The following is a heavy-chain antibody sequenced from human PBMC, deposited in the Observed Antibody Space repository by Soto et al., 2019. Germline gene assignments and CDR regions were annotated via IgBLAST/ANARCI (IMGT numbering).Heavy chain of an antibody. CDR1: GDSVSSNSAA. CDR3: ARSTDSSFDY. V-gene: IGHV6-1*01. CDR2: TYYRSQWYN. J-gene: IGHJ4*02. D-gene: IGHD6-13*01. Sequence: TSETLSLTCAMSGDSVSSNSAAWNWIRQSPSRGLEWLGRTYYRSQWYNDYAVSMKNRITINPDTSKNQFSLQLNSVTPEDTAVYYCARSTDSSFDYWGQGTLVTVSS.